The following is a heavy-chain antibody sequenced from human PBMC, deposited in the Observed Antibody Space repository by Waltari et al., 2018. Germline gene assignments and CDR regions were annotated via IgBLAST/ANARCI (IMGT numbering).Heavy chain of an antibody. CDR3: VRDGFGEGLFDS. J-gene: IGHJ5*01. CDR2: SNPSGGDT. D-gene: IGHD3-10*01. Sequence: QVRLEQSGAEVKKPGASVKVSCKTSGYSFTGYYIHWVRQAPGQGLEWMGLSNPSGGDTNYAEMLEDRVTLTRDTAASTVYMDLRNLISEDTAVYFCVRDGFGEGLFDSWGQGTLVTVSS. V-gene: IGHV1-46*04. CDR1: GYSFTGYY.